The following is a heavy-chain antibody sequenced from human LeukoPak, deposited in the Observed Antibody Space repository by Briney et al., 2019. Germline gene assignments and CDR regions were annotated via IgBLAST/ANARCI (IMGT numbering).Heavy chain of an antibody. CDR2: ISSSSTI. CDR1: GFTFSSYS. CDR3: ARDVQVRYCLDY. J-gene: IGHJ4*02. V-gene: IGHV3-48*04. D-gene: IGHD3-9*01. Sequence: GGSLRLSCAASGFTFSSYSMNWVRQAPGKGREWVSYISSSSTIYYADSVKGRFTISRDNAKNSLYLQMNSLRAEDTAVYYCARDVQVRYCLDYWGQGTLVTVSS.